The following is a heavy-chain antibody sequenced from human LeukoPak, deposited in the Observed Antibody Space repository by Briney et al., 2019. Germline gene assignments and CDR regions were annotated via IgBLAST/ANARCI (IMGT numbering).Heavy chain of an antibody. D-gene: IGHD5-18*01. J-gene: IGHJ4*02. CDR1: GFTFSSYS. V-gene: IGHV3-21*04. CDR2: ISSSSSYI. Sequence: GGSLRLSCAASGFTFSSYSMNWVRQAPGKGLEWVSSISSSSSYIYYADSVKGRFTISRDNSKNTLYLQMNSLRAEDTATYYCAKGRSADTAMVKVYWGQGTLVTVSS. CDR3: AKGRSADTAMVKVY.